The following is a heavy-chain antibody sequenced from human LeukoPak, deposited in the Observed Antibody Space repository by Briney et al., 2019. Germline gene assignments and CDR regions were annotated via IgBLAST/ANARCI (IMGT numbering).Heavy chain of an antibody. D-gene: IGHD3-16*02. CDR3: ARQLRLGELSFEDY. Sequence: SETLSLTCTVSGGSISSYYWSWIRQTAGKGLEWIGRMYTSGSTNYNPSLKSRVTMSVDTSKNEFSLKLSSVTAADTAVYYCARQLRLGELSFEDYWGQGTLVTVSS. CDR1: GGSISSYY. J-gene: IGHJ4*02. CDR2: MYTSGST. V-gene: IGHV4-4*07.